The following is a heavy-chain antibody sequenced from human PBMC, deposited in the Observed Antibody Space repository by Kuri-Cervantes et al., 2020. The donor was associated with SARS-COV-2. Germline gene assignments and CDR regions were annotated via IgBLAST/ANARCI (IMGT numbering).Heavy chain of an antibody. Sequence: GESLKISCEASGFTVNYYWMTWVRQAPGGGLEWVANVKQDGSETYYVESVKGRFTISRDNAKNSLYLQMNSLRADDTAVYYCVRLGAAYVDTLVVMRAVHYFDSWGQGTLVTVSS. V-gene: IGHV3-7*03. CDR2: VKQDGSET. D-gene: IGHD5-18*01. CDR3: VRLGAAYVDTLVVMRAVHYFDS. CDR1: GFTVNYYW. J-gene: IGHJ4*02.